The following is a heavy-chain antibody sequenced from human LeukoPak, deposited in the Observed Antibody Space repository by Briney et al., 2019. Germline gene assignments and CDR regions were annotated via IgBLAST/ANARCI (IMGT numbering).Heavy chain of an antibody. CDR2: INPSGGST. Sequence: ASVKVSCKASGYTFTNYYIHWVRQAPGQGLECMGIINPSGGSTSYAQKFQGRVTMTRDMSTSTVYMELSSLRSEDTAVYFCARGGVDYYGSGTYYLMYYFDYWGQGALVTVSS. D-gene: IGHD3-10*01. J-gene: IGHJ4*02. CDR3: ARGGVDYYGSGTYYLMYYFDY. CDR1: GYTFTNYY. V-gene: IGHV1-46*01.